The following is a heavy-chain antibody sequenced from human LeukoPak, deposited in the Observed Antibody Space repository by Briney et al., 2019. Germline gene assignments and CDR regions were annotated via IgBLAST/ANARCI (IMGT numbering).Heavy chain of an antibody. V-gene: IGHV3-53*05. CDR1: GFAVSSNY. CDR2: LYSGGTT. J-gene: IGHJ6*02. Sequence: GGSLRLSCAASGFAVSSNYMSWVRQAPGKGPEWVSILYSGGTTYYGDSVKGRFIISRDNSKNTLYLHMDSLRTEDTAVYYCARDLTLDYYYYYGMDVWGQGTTVTVSS. CDR3: ARDLTLDYYYYYGMDV.